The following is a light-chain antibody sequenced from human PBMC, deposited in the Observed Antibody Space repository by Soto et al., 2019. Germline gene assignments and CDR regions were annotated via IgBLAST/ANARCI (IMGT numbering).Light chain of an antibody. CDR3: QQYGSSPS. CDR2: DAS. J-gene: IGKJ1*01. Sequence: EIVLTQSPDTLSLSPGGRATLSCRASQSVSSYLAWYQQKSGQAPRLLIYDASNRATGIPARFSGSGSGTDFTLTISRLDPEDFAVYYCQQYGSSPSFGQGTKVDIK. V-gene: IGKV3-20*01. CDR1: QSVSSY.